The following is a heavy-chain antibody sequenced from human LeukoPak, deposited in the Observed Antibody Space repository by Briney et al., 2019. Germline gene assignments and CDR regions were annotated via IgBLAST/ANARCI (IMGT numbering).Heavy chain of an antibody. CDR2: IYYSGST. CDR3: ARERYCSSTSCYLSRTFDY. V-gene: IGHV4-39*07. J-gene: IGHJ4*02. Sequence: SETLSLTCTVSGGSISSSSYYWGWIRQPPGKGLEWIGSIYYSGSTYYNPSLKSRVTISVDTSKNQFSLKLSSVTAADTAVYYCARERYCSSTSCYLSRTFDYWGQGTLVTVSS. CDR1: GGSISSSSYY. D-gene: IGHD2-2*01.